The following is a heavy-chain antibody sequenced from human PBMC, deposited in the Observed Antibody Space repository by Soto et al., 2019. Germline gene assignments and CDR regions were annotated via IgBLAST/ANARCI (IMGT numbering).Heavy chain of an antibody. CDR2: ISSSSSAL. J-gene: IGHJ4*02. CDR1: GFTFSTFI. Sequence: GGSLRVSCAASGFTFSTFIMNWVRQAPGKGLEWVSYISSSSSALYYADSVKGRFTISRDNAKNSLYLQMNSLRDEDTAVYYCARVRSSGWYFDYWGQGTLVTVSS. D-gene: IGHD6-19*01. CDR3: ARVRSSGWYFDY. V-gene: IGHV3-48*02.